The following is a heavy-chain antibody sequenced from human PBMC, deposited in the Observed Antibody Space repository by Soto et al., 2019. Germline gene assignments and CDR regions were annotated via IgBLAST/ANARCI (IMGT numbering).Heavy chain of an antibody. CDR1: GYSFTSYW. D-gene: IGHD3-10*01. CDR2: IDPSDSYT. CDR3: ARQGSGSYYNNAVDY. J-gene: IGHJ4*02. Sequence: EVQLVQSGAEVKKPGESLRISCEGSGYSFTSYWISWVRQMPGKGLEWMGRIDPSDSYTNYSPSFQGHVTISADKSISTAYLQWSSLKASDTAMYYCARQGSGSYYNNAVDYWGQGTLVTVSS. V-gene: IGHV5-10-1*01.